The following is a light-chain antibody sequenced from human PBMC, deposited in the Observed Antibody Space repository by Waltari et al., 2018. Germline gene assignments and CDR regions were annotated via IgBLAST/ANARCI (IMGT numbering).Light chain of an antibody. Sequence: QSALTQPRSVSGSPGQAVPISCTGTSRDVGGSHYVSWYQQHPVKAPNPMIYDVSKRPSGVPDRFSGSKSGNTASLTISGLQAEDEADYYCCSYAGGYSWVFGGGTKLTVL. J-gene: IGLJ3*02. CDR3: CSYAGGYSWV. CDR1: SRDVGGSHY. CDR2: DVS. V-gene: IGLV2-11*01.